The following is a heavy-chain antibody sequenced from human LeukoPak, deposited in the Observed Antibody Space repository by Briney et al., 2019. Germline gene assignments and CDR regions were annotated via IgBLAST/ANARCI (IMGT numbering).Heavy chain of an antibody. CDR3: ARGAAGRDY. CDR1: GFSFSDYW. V-gene: IGHV3-7*01. CDR2: IREDGSVK. D-gene: IGHD6-13*01. Sequence: GGSLRLSCAASGFSFSDYWMNWVRQAPGKGLEWVANIREDGSVKNYVDSVKGRFTISRDNTKNTMFLQMNTLRAEDTAVYYCARGAAGRDYWGQGTLVTVSS. J-gene: IGHJ4*02.